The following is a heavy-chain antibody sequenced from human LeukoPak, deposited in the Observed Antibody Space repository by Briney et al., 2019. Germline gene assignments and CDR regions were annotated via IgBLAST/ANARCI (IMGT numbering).Heavy chain of an antibody. CDR2: IWYDGSKT. D-gene: IGHD6-19*01. J-gene: IGHJ4*02. CDR3: AKASSSGWRDYYFDY. Sequence: GGSLRLSCAASGFTFSSYGMHWVRQAPGKGLEWVAVIWYDGSKTYYADSVKGRFTISRDNSKNTLYLQMNSLRAEDTAVYYCAKASSSGWRDYYFDYWGQGTLVTVSS. CDR1: GFTFSSYG. V-gene: IGHV3-33*06.